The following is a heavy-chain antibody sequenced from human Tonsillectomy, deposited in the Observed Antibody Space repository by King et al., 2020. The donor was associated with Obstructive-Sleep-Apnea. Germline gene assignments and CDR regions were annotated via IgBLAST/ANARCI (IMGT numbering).Heavy chain of an antibody. D-gene: IGHD3-16*01. Sequence: VQLVESGGGLVQPGGSLRLSCEASGFTFSSYDMTWVRQAPGRGLEWVSGISGSGGSTYYADSVKGRFTISRDKSKSTLHLQMNSLRADDTAVYYCALAGLRRVHWGQGTLVTVSS. CDR2: ISGSGGST. CDR1: GFTFSSYD. CDR3: ALAGLRRVH. V-gene: IGHV3-23*04. J-gene: IGHJ4*02.